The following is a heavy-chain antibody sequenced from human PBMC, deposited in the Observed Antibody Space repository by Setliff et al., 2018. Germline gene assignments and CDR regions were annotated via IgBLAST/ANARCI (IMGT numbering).Heavy chain of an antibody. V-gene: IGHV3-74*01. CDR1: GFTFSNSW. D-gene: IGHD6-19*01. J-gene: IGHJ6*03. Sequence: GGSLRLSCAASGFTFSNSWMHWVRQAPGEGLVCVSRMNSDGNSIFYADSVKGRFTISRDNAKNTLYLQMNSLRDEDTAVYYCARVERQWLVRRYYYYMDVWGKGTTVTVSS. CDR2: MNSDGNSI. CDR3: ARVERQWLVRRYYYYMDV.